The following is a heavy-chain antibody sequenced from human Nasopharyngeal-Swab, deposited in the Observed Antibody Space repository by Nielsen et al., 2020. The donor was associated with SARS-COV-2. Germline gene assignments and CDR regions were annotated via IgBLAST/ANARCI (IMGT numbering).Heavy chain of an antibody. CDR3: ARHQVGYSYGSYYYYMDV. V-gene: IGHV5-51*01. CDR1: GYSFTSYW. Sequence: GESLKISCKGSGYSFTSYWIGWVRQMPGKGLEWMGIIYPGDSDTRYSPSFQGQVTISADNSIRTAYLQWSSLKASDTAMYYCARHQVGYSYGSYYYYMDVWGKGTTVTVSS. J-gene: IGHJ6*03. D-gene: IGHD5-18*01. CDR2: IYPGDSDT.